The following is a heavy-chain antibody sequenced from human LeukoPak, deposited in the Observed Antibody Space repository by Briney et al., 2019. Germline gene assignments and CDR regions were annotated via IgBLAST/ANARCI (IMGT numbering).Heavy chain of an antibody. D-gene: IGHD6-19*01. CDR2: MNPNSGNT. J-gene: IGHJ4*02. Sequence: GASVKVSCKASGYTFTSYDINWVRQATGQGLEWMGWMNPNSGNTGYAQKFQGRVTMTRNTSISTAYMELSSLRSEDAAVYYCARGRHRSGWYSHWAVIGYWGQGTLVTVSS. CDR1: GYTFTSYD. CDR3: ARGRHRSGWYSHWAVIGY. V-gene: IGHV1-8*01.